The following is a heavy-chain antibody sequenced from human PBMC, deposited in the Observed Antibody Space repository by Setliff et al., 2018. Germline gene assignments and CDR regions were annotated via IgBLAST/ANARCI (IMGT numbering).Heavy chain of an antibody. Sequence: PSETLSLTCTVSGGPISSSNYYWGWIRQPPGKGLEWIGSINYRGSTHDNPSLRSRVTISVDTSNNQFSLNLRSVTAADTAIYYCARHYRSSKVQFLEYLTDYYFDSWGQGTLVTVSS. CDR1: GGPISSSNYY. D-gene: IGHD3-3*01. J-gene: IGHJ4*02. CDR3: ARHYRSSKVQFLEYLTDYYFDS. V-gene: IGHV4-39*01. CDR2: INYRGST.